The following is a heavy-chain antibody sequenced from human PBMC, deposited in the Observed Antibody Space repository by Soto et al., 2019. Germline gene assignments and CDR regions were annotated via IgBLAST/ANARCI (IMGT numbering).Heavy chain of an antibody. CDR2: IYYSGST. Sequence: SETLSLTCTVSGGSISSSSYYWGWIRQPPGKGLEWIGSIYYSGSTYYNPSLKSRVTISVDTSKNQFSLKLSSVTAADTAVYYCARHLWLLSFDYWGQGTLVTVSS. CDR3: ARHLWLLSFDY. D-gene: IGHD1-26*01. V-gene: IGHV4-39*01. J-gene: IGHJ4*02. CDR1: GGSISSSSYY.